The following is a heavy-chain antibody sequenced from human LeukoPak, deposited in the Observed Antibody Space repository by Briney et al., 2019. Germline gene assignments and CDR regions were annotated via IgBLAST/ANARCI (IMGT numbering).Heavy chain of an antibody. CDR1: GFTFSSYG. J-gene: IGHJ6*02. CDR3: AKVLSGGGYYYGMDV. CDR2: IRYDGSNK. V-gene: IGHV3-30*02. D-gene: IGHD2-15*01. Sequence: GGSLRLSCAASGFTFSSYGMHWVRQAPGKGLEWVAFIRYDGSNKYYADSVKGRFTISRDNSKNTLYLQMNSLRAEDTAVYYCAKVLSGGGYYYGMDVWGQGTTVTVSS.